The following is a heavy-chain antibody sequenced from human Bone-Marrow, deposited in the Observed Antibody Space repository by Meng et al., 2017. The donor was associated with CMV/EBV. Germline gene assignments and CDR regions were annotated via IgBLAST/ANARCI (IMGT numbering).Heavy chain of an antibody. J-gene: IGHJ4*02. CDR1: DSVSSNSAA. V-gene: IGHV6-1*01. D-gene: IGHD1-26*01. CDR2: TYYKSKWYN. CDR3: ARGSGSYYDMHSFDY. Sequence: DSVSSNSAAWNWIRQSPSRGLEWLGRTYYKSKWYNDYAVSVKSRITINPDTSKNQFSLQLNSVTPEDTALYYCARGSGSYYDMHSFDYWGQGTLVTVSS.